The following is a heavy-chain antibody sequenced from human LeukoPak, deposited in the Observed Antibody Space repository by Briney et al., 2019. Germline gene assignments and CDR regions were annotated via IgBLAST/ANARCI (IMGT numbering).Heavy chain of an antibody. Sequence: GASVKVSCKASGYPFTSYYMHWVRQAPGQGLERMGIINPSGGSTSCAQKFQGRVTMTRDTSTSTVYMELSSLRSEDTAVYYCARGTPLRGLDYWGQGTLVPVSS. D-gene: IGHD1-1*01. CDR1: GYPFTSYY. J-gene: IGHJ4*02. CDR3: ARGTPLRGLDY. V-gene: IGHV1-46*01. CDR2: INPSGGST.